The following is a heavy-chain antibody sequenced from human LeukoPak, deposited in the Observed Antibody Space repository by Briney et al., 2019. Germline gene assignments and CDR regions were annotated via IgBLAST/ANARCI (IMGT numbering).Heavy chain of an antibody. V-gene: IGHV4-39*01. CDR2: IYYSGST. Sequence: PSETLSLTCTVSGGSISSSSYYWGWIRQPPGKGLEWIGSIYYSGSTYSSPSLKSRVTISVDTSKNQFSLKLNSVTAADTAVYYCARGSRYCSGGSCYPGVNWFDPWGQGTLVTVSS. CDR1: GGSISSSSYY. D-gene: IGHD2-15*01. CDR3: ARGSRYCSGGSCYPGVNWFDP. J-gene: IGHJ5*02.